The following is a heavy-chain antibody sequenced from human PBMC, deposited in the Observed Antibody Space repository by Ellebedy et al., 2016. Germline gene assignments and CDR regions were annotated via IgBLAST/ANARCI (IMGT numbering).Heavy chain of an antibody. V-gene: IGHV3-30-3*01. D-gene: IGHD2-15*01. Sequence: GESLKISCAASGFTFSSYAMHWVRQAPGKGLEWVAVISYDGSNKYYADSVKGRFTISRDNSKNTLYLQMNSLRAEDTAVYYRARARCSGGSCYGDGFDYWGQGTLVTVSS. CDR2: ISYDGSNK. CDR1: GFTFSSYA. J-gene: IGHJ4*02. CDR3: ARARCSGGSCYGDGFDY.